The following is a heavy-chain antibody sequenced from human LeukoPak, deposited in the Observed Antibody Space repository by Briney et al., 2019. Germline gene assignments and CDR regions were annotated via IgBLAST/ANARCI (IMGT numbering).Heavy chain of an antibody. V-gene: IGHV1-46*01. CDR3: ARGSGYSYGHDAFDI. CDR1: GYIFTNFY. D-gene: IGHD5-18*01. Sequence: ASVKVSCKASGYIFTNFYMHWVRQAPGQGLEWMGIINPSGGSTSYAQKFQGRVTMTRDMSTSTVYMELSSLRSEDTAVYYCARGSGYSYGHDAFDIWGQGTMVTVSS. CDR2: INPSGGST. J-gene: IGHJ3*02.